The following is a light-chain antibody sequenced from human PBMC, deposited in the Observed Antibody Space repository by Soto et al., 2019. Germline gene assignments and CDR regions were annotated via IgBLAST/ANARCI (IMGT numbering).Light chain of an antibody. J-gene: IGKJ4*01. Sequence: DIQMTQSPSSLSASVGDRVTITCRASQNIRDYVNWYQQKPGKPPKLLIYGASTLQSGAPSRFSGGGFGSDFTLIISSLQPEDFASYYCQQTYLSPPTFGGETKVEIK. CDR2: GAS. V-gene: IGKV1-39*01. CDR1: QNIRDY. CDR3: QQTYLSPPT.